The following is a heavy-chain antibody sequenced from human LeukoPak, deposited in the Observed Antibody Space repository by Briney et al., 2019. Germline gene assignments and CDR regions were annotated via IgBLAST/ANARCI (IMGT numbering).Heavy chain of an antibody. CDR1: GFTFRSCW. D-gene: IGHD6-19*01. J-gene: IGHJ4*02. CDR3: ARSPYTSGWYGVGY. V-gene: IGHV3-7*01. CDR2: IKQDGSEK. Sequence: GGSLRLSCAASGFTFRSCWMSRVRQAPGKALEWVANIKQDGSEKYYVDSVKGRFTISRDNAKNSLYLQLNSLRAEDTAVYYCARSPYTSGWYGVGYWGQGTLVTVSS.